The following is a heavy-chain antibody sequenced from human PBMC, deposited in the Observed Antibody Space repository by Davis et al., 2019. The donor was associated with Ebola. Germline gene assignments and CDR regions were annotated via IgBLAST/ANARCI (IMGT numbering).Heavy chain of an antibody. Sequence: AASVKVSCKASGYIFTDYHIHWVRQAPGQGLEWVGRINPNTGGTNYAEKFQGRVSMTRDTSLDTAYMDLSRLRSDDTAVYYCARGMFGGFDSWGQGTRVTVSS. CDR3: ARGMFGGFDS. CDR1: GYIFTDYH. J-gene: IGHJ5*01. CDR2: INPNTGGT. D-gene: IGHD3-3*01. V-gene: IGHV1-2*06.